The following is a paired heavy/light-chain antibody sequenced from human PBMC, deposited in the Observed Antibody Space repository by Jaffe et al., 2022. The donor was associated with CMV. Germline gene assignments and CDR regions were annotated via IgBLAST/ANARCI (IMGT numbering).Heavy chain of an antibody. D-gene: IGHD2-2*01. J-gene: IGHJ2*01. Sequence: EVRLVQSGAEVKKPGKSLTISCQGSGYSFSNYWIGWVRQMPGKDLEWMGIIYPSDSDTKYSPSFQGQVTISADKSSSTAYLRWNSLKASDTAMYYCARLSYSVIPFSRSTYRGYFDVWGRGTLVTVSS. V-gene: IGHV5-51*01. CDR2: IYPSDSDT. CDR1: GYSFSNYW. CDR3: ARLSYSVIPFSRSTYRGYFDV.
Light chain of an antibody. V-gene: IGKV3-20*01. CDR1: QSVSSYF. Sequence: EIVLTQSPGTLSLSPGDSATLSCRASQSVSSYFLAWYQQKPGQAPRLLIYGASTRATGIPDRFSGSGSGTDFTLTISRLEPEDFAVYYCQHYDTSPAITFGQGTRLDIK. CDR2: GAS. J-gene: IGKJ5*01. CDR3: QHYDTSPAIT.